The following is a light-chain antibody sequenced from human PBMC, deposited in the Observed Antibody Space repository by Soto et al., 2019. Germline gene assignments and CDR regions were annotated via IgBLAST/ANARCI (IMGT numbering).Light chain of an antibody. CDR1: QSVTTR. Sequence: EIVLTQSPVTLSLSPGERFTLSCRAIQSVTTRLAWYQHKPGQAPTLLMSGASNRPSGVPVRFSGSGSGTDFTLTITRLEPEDFAMYYCQQYGGSPITFGLGTRLEIK. CDR2: GAS. V-gene: IGKV3-20*01. CDR3: QQYGGSPIT. J-gene: IGKJ5*01.